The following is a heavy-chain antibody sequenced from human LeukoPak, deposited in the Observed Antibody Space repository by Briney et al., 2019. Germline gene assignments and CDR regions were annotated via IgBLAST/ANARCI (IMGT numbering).Heavy chain of an antibody. J-gene: IGHJ6*02. CDR2: IIPISGTA. CDR1: GGTFSSYA. Sequence: ASVKVSCKASGGTFSSYAISWVRQAPVQGLQWMGGIIPISGTANYAQKFQGRVTITADESTSTAYMELSSLRSEDTAVYYCASGSSGWTYDSPRSYYYGMDVWGQGTTVTVSS. CDR3: ASGSSGWTYDSPRSYYYGMDV. V-gene: IGHV1-69*13. D-gene: IGHD6-19*01.